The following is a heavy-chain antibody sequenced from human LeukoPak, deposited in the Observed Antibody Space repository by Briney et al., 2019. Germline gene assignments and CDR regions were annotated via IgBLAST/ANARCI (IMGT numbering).Heavy chain of an antibody. CDR1: GGSVSSGGYY. J-gene: IGHJ4*02. V-gene: IGHV4-31*03. CDR3: ARSAQTVTTFPLDY. Sequence: PSETLSLTCTVSGGSVSSGGYYWSWIRQHPGQGLEWIGYIYYSGSTYYNPSLQSRATISVDTSKNQFSLKLSSVTAADTAVYYCARSAQTVTTFPLDYWGQGTLVTVSS. CDR2: IYYSGST. D-gene: IGHD4-17*01.